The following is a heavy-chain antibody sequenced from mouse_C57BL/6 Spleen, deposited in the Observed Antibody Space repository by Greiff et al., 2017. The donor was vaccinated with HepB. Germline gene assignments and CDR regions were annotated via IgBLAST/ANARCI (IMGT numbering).Heavy chain of an antibody. Sequence: DVQLQESGPGLVKPSQSLSLTCSVTGYSITSGYYWNWIRQFPGNKLEWMGYISYDGSNNYNPSLKNRISITRDTSKNQFFLKLNSVTTEDTATYYCARAISYWYFDVWGTGTTVTVSS. CDR2: ISYDGSN. CDR3: ARAISYWYFDV. J-gene: IGHJ1*03. CDR1: GYSITSGYY. V-gene: IGHV3-6*01.